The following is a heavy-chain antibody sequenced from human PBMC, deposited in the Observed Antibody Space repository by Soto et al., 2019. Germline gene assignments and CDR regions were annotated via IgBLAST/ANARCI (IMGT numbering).Heavy chain of an antibody. CDR2: IYYSGST. CDR1: GGSISSGDYY. D-gene: IGHD3-22*01. CDR3: AREKEYYYDGSADTHPGAFDI. V-gene: IGHV4-30-4*01. Sequence: QVQLQESGPGLVKPSQTLSLTCTVSGGSISSGDYYWSWIRQPPGKGLEWIGYIYYSGSTYYNPSLESRVTISVETARNHFSLKLSSVTAADTAVYYCAREKEYYYDGSADTHPGAFDIWGQGTMVTVSS. J-gene: IGHJ3*02.